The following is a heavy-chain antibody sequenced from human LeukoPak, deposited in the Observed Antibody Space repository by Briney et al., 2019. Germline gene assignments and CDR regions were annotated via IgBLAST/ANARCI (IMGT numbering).Heavy chain of an antibody. D-gene: IGHD5-24*01. Sequence: PSETLSLTCTVSGGSISSYYWSWIRQPPGKGLEWIGYIYYSGSTNYNPSLKSRVTISVDTSKNQFSLKLSSVTAADTAVYYCAGPSVEMATIPFDYWGQGTLVTVSS. J-gene: IGHJ4*02. CDR1: GGSISSYY. CDR2: IYYSGST. CDR3: AGPSVEMATIPFDY. V-gene: IGHV4-59*01.